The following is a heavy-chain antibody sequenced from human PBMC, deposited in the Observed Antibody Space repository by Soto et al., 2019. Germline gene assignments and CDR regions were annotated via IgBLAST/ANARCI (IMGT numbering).Heavy chain of an antibody. CDR1: GGSISSSSYY. CDR3: ARPLSVTEYYFDY. J-gene: IGHJ4*02. Sequence: SETRSLTCTVDGGSISSSSYYWGWIRQPPGNGLEWIGSIYYSGSTYYNPSLKSRVTRSVDTSKNQFSLKLSSVTAADTAVYYCARPLSVTEYYFDYWGQGTLVTVSS. V-gene: IGHV4-39*01. CDR2: IYYSGST. D-gene: IGHD3-10*01.